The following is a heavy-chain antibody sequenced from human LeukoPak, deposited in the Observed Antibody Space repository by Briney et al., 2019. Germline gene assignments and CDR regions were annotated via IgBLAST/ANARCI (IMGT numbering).Heavy chain of an antibody. V-gene: IGHV3-23*01. CDR1: GFTFSSYA. CDR3: AKGSSSSRPYYSDY. J-gene: IGHJ4*02. D-gene: IGHD6-6*01. Sequence: GSLRLSCAASGFTFSSYAMSWVRQAPGKGLEWVSAITGSGGSTYHADSVRGRFTISRDNSKETLYLQMDSLRVEDTAVYYCAKGSSSSRPYYSDYWGQGTLATVSS. CDR2: ITGSGGST.